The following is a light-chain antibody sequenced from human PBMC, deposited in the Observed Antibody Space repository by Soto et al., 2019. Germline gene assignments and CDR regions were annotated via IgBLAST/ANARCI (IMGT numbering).Light chain of an antibody. V-gene: IGLV2-14*01. CDR3: SSFTTSSTYV. CDR2: EVR. J-gene: IGLJ1*01. Sequence: QSVLTHPASVSGSPGQSITISCTGTTSDVGGYDYVSWYQQHPGKAPKLLIFEVRNRPSGVSSRFSGSRSANSASLTISGLQAEDEADYYCSSFTTSSTYVFGTGTKVTVL. CDR1: TSDVGGYDY.